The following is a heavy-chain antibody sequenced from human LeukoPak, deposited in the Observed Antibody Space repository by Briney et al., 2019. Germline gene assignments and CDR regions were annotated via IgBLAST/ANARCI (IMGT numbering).Heavy chain of an antibody. V-gene: IGHV1-8*01. CDR1: GYTFTSYD. CDR3: ARGKYYYDSTLGY. CDR2: MNPNSGNT. J-gene: IGHJ4*02. D-gene: IGHD3-22*01. Sequence: ASVKVSCKASGYTFTSYDINWMRQATGQGLEWMGWMNPNSGNTGYAQKFQGRVTMTRNTSISTAYMELSSLRSEDTAVYYCARGKYYYDSTLGYWGQGTLVTVSS.